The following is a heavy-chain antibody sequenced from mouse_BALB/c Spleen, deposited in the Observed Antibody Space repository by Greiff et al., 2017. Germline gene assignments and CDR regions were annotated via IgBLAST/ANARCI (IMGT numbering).Heavy chain of an antibody. Sequence: VQLQQSGAELVKPGASVKLSCTASGFNIKDTYMHWVKQRPEQGLEWIGRIDPANGNTKYDPKFQGKATITADTSSNTAYLQLSSLTSEDTAVYYCAYSSGYGFAYWGQGTPVTVSA. D-gene: IGHD3-1*01. V-gene: IGHV14-3*02. J-gene: IGHJ3*01. CDR1: GFNIKDTY. CDR2: IDPANGNT. CDR3: AYSSGYGFAY.